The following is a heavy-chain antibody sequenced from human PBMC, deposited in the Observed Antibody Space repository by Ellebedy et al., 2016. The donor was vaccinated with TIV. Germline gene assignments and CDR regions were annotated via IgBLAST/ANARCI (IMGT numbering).Heavy chain of an antibody. V-gene: IGHV1-2*02. J-gene: IGHJ4*02. CDR1: GYTFTAYH. CDR2: VNPNTGDT. D-gene: IGHD2-15*01. Sequence: AASVKVSCKASGYTFTAYHMYWVRQAPGQGLEWMGWVNPNTGDTKFSQKFQGRVTITRDTSISTAYMELYRLTSDDTAVYYCAAWRGYCGGSSCPRPLDHWGQGTLVTVSS. CDR3: AAWRGYCGGSSCPRPLDH.